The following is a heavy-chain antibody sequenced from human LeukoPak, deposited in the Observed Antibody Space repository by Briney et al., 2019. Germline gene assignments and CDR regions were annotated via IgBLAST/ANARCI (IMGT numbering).Heavy chain of an antibody. CDR2: IYYPVDT. Sequence: SATLSLTCTVSGDSFIGPYWSWLRQAPGKGLEWIGYIYYPVDTNYNPSLQSRVTISADISKKQFSLRLTSVTAADTAVYYCARRRYFDSTGYNPTYYFDNWGQGLLVTVSS. J-gene: IGHJ4*02. D-gene: IGHD3-22*01. CDR3: ARRRYFDSTGYNPTYYFDN. CDR1: GDSFIGPY. V-gene: IGHV4-59*11.